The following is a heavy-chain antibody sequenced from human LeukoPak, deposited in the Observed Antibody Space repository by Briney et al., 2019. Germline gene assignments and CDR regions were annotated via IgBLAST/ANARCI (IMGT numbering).Heavy chain of an antibody. Sequence: SETLSLTCAVSGGSLSSSNWWCGGRQPPGKGLEWIGEIYNSGSTNYNPSLKSRVTISVDKSKNQFSLKLRAVTAADTAVYYCARGPLWFGELFNGAYFDYSGPGAPWTVSS. CDR2: IYNSGST. CDR3: ARGPLWFGELFNGAYFDY. J-gene: IGHJ4*03. D-gene: IGHD3-10*01. CDR1: GGSLSSSNW. V-gene: IGHV4-4*02.